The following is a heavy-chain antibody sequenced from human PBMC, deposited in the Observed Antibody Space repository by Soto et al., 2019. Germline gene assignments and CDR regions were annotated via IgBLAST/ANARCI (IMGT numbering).Heavy chain of an antibody. CDR1: GYTLTELS. CDR2: FDLENGET. CDR3: AIEARGSNQFDQ. J-gene: IGHJ4*02. Sequence: ASVKVSCKVSGYTLTELSIHWVRQAPGEGLEWMGGFDLENGETIYAQRFQGRVTMTEESSADTPYMELSSLRSEDTAVYYCAIEARGSNQFDQRGQGTMVHVYS. V-gene: IGHV1-24*01. D-gene: IGHD3-10*01.